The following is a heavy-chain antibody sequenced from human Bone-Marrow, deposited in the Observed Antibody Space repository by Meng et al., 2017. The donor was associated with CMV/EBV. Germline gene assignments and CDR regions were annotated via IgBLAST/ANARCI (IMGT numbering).Heavy chain of an antibody. CDR3: AREGPGDGATYFFDY. V-gene: IGHV1-2*02. Sequence: ASVKVSCKASGYTFTGYYMHWVRQAPGQGLEWMGWINPNSGGTSYAQKFQGRVTMTRDTSISTAYMELSRLRSDDTAVYYCAREGPGDGATYFFDYWGQGTLVTVSS. D-gene: IGHD1-26*01. J-gene: IGHJ4*02. CDR1: GYTFTGYY. CDR2: INPNSGGT.